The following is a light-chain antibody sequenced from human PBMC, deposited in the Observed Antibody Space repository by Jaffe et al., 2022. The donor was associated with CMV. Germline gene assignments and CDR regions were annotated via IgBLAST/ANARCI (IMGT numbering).Light chain of an antibody. CDR2: DAE. CDR1: QSVNSY. Sequence: EIVLTQSPVTLSLSPGERATLSCRASQSVNSYLAWYQHKPGQAPRLLIYDAEKRATGIPARFSGSGSGTDFTLTISSLEPEDFAVYYCQYRSNWPPFTFGPGTKLDIK. V-gene: IGKV3-11*01. J-gene: IGKJ3*01. CDR3: QYRSNWPPFT.